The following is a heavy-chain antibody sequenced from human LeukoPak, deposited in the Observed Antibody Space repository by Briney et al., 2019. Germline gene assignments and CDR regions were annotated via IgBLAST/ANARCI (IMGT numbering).Heavy chain of an antibody. CDR2: ISAYNGNT. J-gene: IGHJ5*02. D-gene: IGHD6-13*01. CDR1: GYTFTSYG. V-gene: IGHV1-18*01. Sequence: ASVKVSCKASGYTFTSYGISWVRQAPGQGLEWMGLISAYNGNTNYAQKLQGRVTMTTDTSTSTAYMELRSLRSDDTAVYYCARDHSSSWYSVYSWIWFDPWGQGTLVTVSS. CDR3: ARDHSSSWYSVYSWIWFDP.